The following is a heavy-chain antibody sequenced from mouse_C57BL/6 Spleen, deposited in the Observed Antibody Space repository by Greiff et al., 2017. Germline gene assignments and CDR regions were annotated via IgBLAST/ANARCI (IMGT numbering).Heavy chain of an antibody. CDR3: AKQGYSNYYIDY. CDR1: GFTFSDYY. V-gene: IGHV5-12*01. Sequence: DVKLVESGGGLVQPGGSLKLSCAASGFTFSDYYMYWVRQTPEKRLEWVAYISNGGGSPYYPDTVKGRFPLSRDNAKNTLYLQMSRLKSEDAAFYYCAKQGYSNYYIDYWGQGTSLTVSS. J-gene: IGHJ2*02. D-gene: IGHD2-5*01. CDR2: ISNGGGSP.